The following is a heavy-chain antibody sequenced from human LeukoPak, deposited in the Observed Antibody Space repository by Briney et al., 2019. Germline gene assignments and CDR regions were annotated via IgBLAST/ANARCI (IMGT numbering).Heavy chain of an antibody. CDR2: IKSNSGGT. J-gene: IGHJ4*02. V-gene: IGHV1-2*02. CDR3: ARDQGGTIDY. Sequence: ASVKVSCKASGYTFTGYYMHWVRQAPGQGLEWMGWIKSNSGGTHYAQKFQGRVTMTRDTSITTAYMELSSLTSDDTAVYYCARDQGGTIDYWGQGTLVTVSS. D-gene: IGHD1-7*01. CDR1: GYTFTGYY.